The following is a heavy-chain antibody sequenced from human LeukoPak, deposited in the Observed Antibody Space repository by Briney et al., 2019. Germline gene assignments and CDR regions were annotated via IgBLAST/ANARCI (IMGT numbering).Heavy chain of an antibody. Sequence: PGGSLRLSCAASGFTFSDYYMSWIRQAPGKGLEWVSAISGSGGSTYYADSVKGRFTISRDNSKNTLYLQMNSLRAEDTAVYYCARHNLGYCSGGSCYSYYYYGMDVWGQGTTVTVSS. V-gene: IGHV3-23*01. CDR1: GFTFSDYY. CDR2: ISGSGGST. CDR3: ARHNLGYCSGGSCYSYYYYGMDV. J-gene: IGHJ6*02. D-gene: IGHD2-15*01.